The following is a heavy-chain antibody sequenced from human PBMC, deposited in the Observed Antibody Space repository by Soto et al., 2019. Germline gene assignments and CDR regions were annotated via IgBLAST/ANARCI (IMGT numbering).Heavy chain of an antibody. CDR3: ARGGREAASLYYYYGMDV. D-gene: IGHD2-15*01. CDR2: ISSSSSYI. Sequence: PGGSLRLSCAASGFTFSSYSMNWVRQAPGKGLEWVSSISSSSSYIYYADSDKGRFTISRDNAKNSLYLQMNNLRTEYTAASYCARGGREAASLYYYYGMDVWGQGTTVTVSS. CDR1: GFTFSSYS. J-gene: IGHJ6*02. V-gene: IGHV3-21*04.